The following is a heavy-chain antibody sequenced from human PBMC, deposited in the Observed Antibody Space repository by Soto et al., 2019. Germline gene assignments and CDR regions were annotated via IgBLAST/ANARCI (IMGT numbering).Heavy chain of an antibody. J-gene: IGHJ6*04. D-gene: IGHD2-2*02. CDR2: INANNGNT. CDR3: ARSIVVVPATIPAYHYHGRHV. V-gene: IGHV1-2*02. CDR1: GVGFGSSS. Sequence: CEATGVGFGSSSMHWVRQPPEKELEWMGWINANNGNTNYTQKFQGRVTMTSDTSTSTAYMELRSLRAEDTAVYYCARSIVVVPATIPAYHYHGRHVWGTGPTV.